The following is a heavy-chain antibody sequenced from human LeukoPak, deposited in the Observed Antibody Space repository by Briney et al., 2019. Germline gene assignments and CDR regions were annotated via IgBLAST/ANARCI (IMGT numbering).Heavy chain of an antibody. V-gene: IGHV3-53*01. CDR1: GFTVSSNY. CDR2: IYSGGST. J-gene: IGHJ4*02. D-gene: IGHD4-17*01. Sequence: GGSLRLSCAASGFTVSSNYMSWVRQAPGKGLEWVSVIYSGGSTYYADSVKGRFTISRDNSKNTLYLQMNSLRAEDTAVYYCANSPSATVTTLFNYWGQGTLVTVSS. CDR3: ANSPSATVTTLFNY.